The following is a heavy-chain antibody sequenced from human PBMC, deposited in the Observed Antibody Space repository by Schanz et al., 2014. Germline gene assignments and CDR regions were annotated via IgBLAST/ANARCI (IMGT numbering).Heavy chain of an antibody. CDR1: GFTVRTFA. CDR3: AGAVATIRADSFDI. CDR2: LSSSGLYT. D-gene: IGHD5-12*01. V-gene: IGHV3-21*01. Sequence: AQLVESGGGVVQPGRSLRLSCAASGFTVRTFAMDWVRQAPGKGLEWVSSLSSSGLYTFYADLAGGRFTISRDNAKNSLYHQMNSLRAEDTAVYYCAGAVATIRADSFDIGGRGTMVAVSS. J-gene: IGHJ3*02.